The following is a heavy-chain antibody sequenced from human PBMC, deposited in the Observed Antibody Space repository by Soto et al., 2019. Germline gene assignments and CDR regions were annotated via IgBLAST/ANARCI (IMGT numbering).Heavy chain of an antibody. D-gene: IGHD3-22*01. V-gene: IGHV1-69*06. Sequence: SVKVSCKASGGTFSSYAISWVRQAPGQGLEWMGGIIPIFGTANYAQKFQGRVTITADKSTSTAYMELSSLRSEDTAVYYCAVSSITMIVVVINSYFDYLGQGTLVT. CDR3: AVSSITMIVVVINSYFDY. J-gene: IGHJ4*02. CDR2: IIPIFGTA. CDR1: GGTFSSYA.